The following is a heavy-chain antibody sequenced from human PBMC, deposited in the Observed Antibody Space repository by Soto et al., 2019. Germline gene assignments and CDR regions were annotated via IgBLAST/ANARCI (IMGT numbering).Heavy chain of an antibody. J-gene: IGHJ4*02. CDR3: ARWQLTSYYFDS. V-gene: IGHV3-11*05. Sequence: QVQLVESGGGLVKPGGSRRLSCAASGFTFSDYYMNWIRQAPGKGLEWVSYISGRSSDTNYADSVKGRFTISRDNAKNSLYLQMNTLRAEDTAVYYCARWQLTSYYFDSWGQGTLVTVSS. CDR2: ISGRSSDT. CDR1: GFTFSDYY. D-gene: IGHD6-13*01.